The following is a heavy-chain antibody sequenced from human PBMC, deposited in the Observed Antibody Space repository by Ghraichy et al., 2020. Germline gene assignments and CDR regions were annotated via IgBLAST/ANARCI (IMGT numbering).Heavy chain of an antibody. CDR2: ISAHNGNT. CDR1: GYTFTSYG. V-gene: IGHV1-18*01. D-gene: IGHD3-3*01. Sequence: ASVKVSCKASGYTFTSYGISWVRQGPGQGLEWMGWISAHNGNTNYAQMLQGRVTITTDTSTSTAYMEVRSLRSDDTAVYYCARDHPYYDFWSGRYGMDVWGQGTTVTVSS. J-gene: IGHJ6*02. CDR3: ARDHPYYDFWSGRYGMDV.